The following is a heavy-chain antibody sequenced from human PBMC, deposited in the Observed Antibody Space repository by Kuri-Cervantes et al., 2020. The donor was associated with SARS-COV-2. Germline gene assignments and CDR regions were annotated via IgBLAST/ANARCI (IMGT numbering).Heavy chain of an antibody. Sequence: ASVKVSCKASGYTFTSYDINWVRQATGQGLEWMGWMNPNSGNTGYAQKFQGRVTMTEDTSTDTAYMELSSLRSEDTAVYYCAPGNYYDSSGYYRAEYFQQWGQGTLVTVSS. CDR1: GYTFTSYD. D-gene: IGHD3-22*01. J-gene: IGHJ1*01. CDR3: APGNYYDSSGYYRAEYFQQ. V-gene: IGHV1-8*02. CDR2: MNPNSGNT.